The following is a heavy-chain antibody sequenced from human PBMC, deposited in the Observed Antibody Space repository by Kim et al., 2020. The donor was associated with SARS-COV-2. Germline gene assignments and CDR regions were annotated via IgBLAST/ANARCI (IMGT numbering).Heavy chain of an antibody. Sequence: GSTNYHPSLKGRVTISVDTSKNQFSLKLSSVTAADTAVYYCARDLRWFDPWGQGTLVTVSS. CDR2: GST. CDR3: ARDLRWFDP. D-gene: IGHD3-3*01. V-gene: IGHV4-59*01. J-gene: IGHJ5*02.